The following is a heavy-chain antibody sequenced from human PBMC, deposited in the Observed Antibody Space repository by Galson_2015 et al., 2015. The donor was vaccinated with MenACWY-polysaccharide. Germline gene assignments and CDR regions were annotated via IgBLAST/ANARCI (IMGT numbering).Heavy chain of an antibody. D-gene: IGHD4-17*01. Sequence: SLRLSCAASGFTFSNYWMHWVRQASEKGLVWVSRVNGDGSYTQYSDSVKGRFTIFRDNAKNTLYLQMNSLRAEDTALYYCARELSYGAADYSGQGTLVTVSS. V-gene: IGHV3-74*03. CDR3: ARELSYGAADY. CDR1: GFTFSNYW. J-gene: IGHJ4*02. CDR2: VNGDGSYT.